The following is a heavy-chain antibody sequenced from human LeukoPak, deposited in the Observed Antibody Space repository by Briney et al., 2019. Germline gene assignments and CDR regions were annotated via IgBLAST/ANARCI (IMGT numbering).Heavy chain of an antibody. Sequence: PGGSLRLSCAASGFTFSSHGMSWVRQAPGKGLEWVSTISGSGDNTYYADSVKGRFTISRDNAKNSLYLQMNSLRAGDTAVYCCARVELKVGATGGDYWGQGTLVTVSS. CDR2: ISGSGDNT. J-gene: IGHJ4*02. V-gene: IGHV3-23*01. CDR3: ARVELKVGATGGDY. CDR1: GFTFSSHG. D-gene: IGHD1-26*01.